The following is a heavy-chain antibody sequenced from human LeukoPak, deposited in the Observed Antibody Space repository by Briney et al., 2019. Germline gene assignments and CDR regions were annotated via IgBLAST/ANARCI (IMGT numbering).Heavy chain of an antibody. V-gene: IGHV3-23*01. CDR1: GFTFSSYA. CDR3: AKDIAAAGTSLDAYDAFDI. CDR2: ISGSGGST. D-gene: IGHD6-13*01. Sequence: TGGSLRLSCAASGFTFSSYAMSWVRQAPGKGLEWVSAISGSGGSTYYADSVKGRFTISRDNSKNTLYLQMNSLRAEDTALYYCAKDIAAAGTSLDAYDAFDIWGQGTMVTVSS. J-gene: IGHJ3*02.